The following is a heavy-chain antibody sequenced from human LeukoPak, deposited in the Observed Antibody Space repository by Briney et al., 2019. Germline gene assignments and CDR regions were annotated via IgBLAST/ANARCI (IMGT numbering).Heavy chain of an antibody. V-gene: IGHV4-59*01. CDR1: GGSISSYY. J-gene: IGHJ5*02. Sequence: PSETLSLTCTVSGGSISSYYWSWLRQPPGKGLEWIGYIYYSGSTNYNPSLKNRVTISVDTSKNQFSLKLSSVAAADTAVYYCARGLEGGYCYDRINWFDPWGQGTLVTVS. D-gene: IGHD5-18*01. CDR3: ARGLEGGYCYDRINWFDP. CDR2: IYYSGST.